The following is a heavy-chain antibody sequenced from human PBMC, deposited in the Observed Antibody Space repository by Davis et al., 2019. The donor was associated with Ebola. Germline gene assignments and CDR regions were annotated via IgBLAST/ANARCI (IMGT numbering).Heavy chain of an antibody. Sequence: ASVMVSCNASGDTFTSYDINWLLQPARQGLEWRGWMNPNSGNTGYAQKFQGRVTMTRNTSISTAYMELSSLRSEDTAVYYCARDRDSSSSPWFDPWGQGTLVTVSS. D-gene: IGHD6-6*01. V-gene: IGHV1-8*01. CDR1: GDTFTSYD. CDR3: ARDRDSSSSPWFDP. CDR2: MNPNSGNT. J-gene: IGHJ5*02.